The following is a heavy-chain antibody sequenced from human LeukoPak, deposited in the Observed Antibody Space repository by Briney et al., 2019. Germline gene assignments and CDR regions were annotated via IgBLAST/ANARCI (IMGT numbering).Heavy chain of an antibody. V-gene: IGHV1-24*01. J-gene: IGHJ4*02. D-gene: IGHD3-16*02. CDR1: GYTLTELS. CDR2: FDPEDGET. Sequence: ASVKVSCKVSGYTLTELSMHWVRQAPGKGREWMGGFDPEDGETIYAQKSQGRATMTEDTSTDTAYMELSSLRSEDTAVYYCATSFTFGGVIVIRFDYWGQGTLVTVSS. CDR3: ATSFTFGGVIVIRFDY.